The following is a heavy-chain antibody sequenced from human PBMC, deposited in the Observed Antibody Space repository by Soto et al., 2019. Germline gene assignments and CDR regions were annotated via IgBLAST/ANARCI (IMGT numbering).Heavy chain of an antibody. J-gene: IGHJ4*02. V-gene: IGHV3-30*18. CDR3: AKEAYGGKGGRYFDY. CDR2: ISYDGSNK. D-gene: IGHD4-17*01. CDR1: GFTFSSYG. Sequence: QVQLVGSGGGVVQPGRSLRLSCAASGFTFSSYGMHWVRQAPGKGLEWVAVISYDGSNKYYADSVKGRFTISRDNSKNTLYLQMNSLRAEDTAVYYCAKEAYGGKGGRYFDYWGQGTLVTVSS.